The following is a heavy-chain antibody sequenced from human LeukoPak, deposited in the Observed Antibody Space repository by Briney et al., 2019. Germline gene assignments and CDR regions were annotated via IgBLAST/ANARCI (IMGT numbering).Heavy chain of an antibody. J-gene: IGHJ4*02. CDR2: MYPDDSDT. D-gene: IGHD3-22*01. CDR1: GYSFINHW. Sequence: GESLKISFKASGYSFINHWIGWVRQKPGKGLEWVGIMYPDDSDTRYSPSFQGQVSISADKSLSTAYLQWSSLKASDTAMYYCARLIYDSSGYFDYWGQGTLVTVSS. V-gene: IGHV5-51*01. CDR3: ARLIYDSSGYFDY.